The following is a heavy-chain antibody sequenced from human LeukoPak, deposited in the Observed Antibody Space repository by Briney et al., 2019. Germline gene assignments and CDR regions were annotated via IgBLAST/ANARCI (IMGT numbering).Heavy chain of an antibody. D-gene: IGHD3-10*01. CDR1: GFTTSSYS. CDR2: IQPDGSDP. V-gene: IGHV3-7*01. J-gene: IGHJ4*02. CDR3: ARDHSGSLDY. Sequence: PGGSLRLSCAASGFTTSSYSMNWVRQAAGKGLEWLAIIQPDGSDPYYVDSVKGRFTISRDNTKNSLYLEMNSLRAEDTAVYYCARDHSGSLDYWGQGTLVTVSS.